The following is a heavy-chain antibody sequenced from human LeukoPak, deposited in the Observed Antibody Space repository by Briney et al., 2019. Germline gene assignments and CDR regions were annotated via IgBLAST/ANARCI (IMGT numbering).Heavy chain of an antibody. J-gene: IGHJ4*02. D-gene: IGHD2-15*01. V-gene: IGHV3-23*01. CDR3: AKSTRWVVVAANFDY. Sequence: GGSLRLSCAASGFTFSSYATSWVRQAPGKGLEWVSAISGSGGSTYYADSVKGRFTISRDNSKNTLYLQMNSLRAEDTAVYYCAKSTRWVVVAANFDYWGQGTLVTVSS. CDR1: GFTFSSYA. CDR2: ISGSGGST.